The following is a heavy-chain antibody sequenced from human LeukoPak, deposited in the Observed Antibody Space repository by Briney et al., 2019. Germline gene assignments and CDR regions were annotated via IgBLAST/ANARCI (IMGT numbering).Heavy chain of an antibody. V-gene: IGHV3-64*04. CDR2: ISSNGGST. J-gene: IGHJ4*02. CDR1: GFTFSSYA. CDR3: AKSASGYWDY. D-gene: IGHD3-22*01. Sequence: GGSLRLSCSASGFTFSSYAMHWVRQAPGKGLEYVSAISSNGGSTYYADSVKGRFTISRDTSRNTLYLQMNSLRAEDTAVYYCAKSASGYWDYWGQGTLVTVSS.